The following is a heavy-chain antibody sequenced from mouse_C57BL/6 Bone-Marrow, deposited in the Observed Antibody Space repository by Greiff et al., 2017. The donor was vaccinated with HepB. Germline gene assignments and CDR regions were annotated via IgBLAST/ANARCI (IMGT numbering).Heavy chain of an antibody. CDR2: IHPNSGST. V-gene: IGHV1-64*01. CDR1: GYTFTSYW. CDR3: ARRGDGSPGFAY. J-gene: IGHJ3*01. Sequence: QVQLQQPGAELVKPGASVKLSCKASGYTFTSYWMHWVKQRPGQGLEWIGMIHPNSGSTNYNEKFKSKATLTVDKSASTAYMQLRSLTSEDSAVYYGARRGDGSPGFAYWGQGTLVTVSA.